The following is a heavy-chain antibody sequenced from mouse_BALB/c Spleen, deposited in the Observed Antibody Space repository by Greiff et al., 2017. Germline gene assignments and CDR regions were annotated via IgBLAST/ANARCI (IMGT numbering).Heavy chain of an antibody. CDR2: IDPENGDT. CDR3: NPRLAPYYAMDY. D-gene: IGHD6-1*01. J-gene: IGHJ4*01. CDR1: GFNIKDYY. Sequence: VQLQQSGAELVRSGASVKLSCTASGFNIKDYYMHWVKQRPEQGLEWIGWIDPENGDTEYAPKFQGKATMTADTSSNTAYLQLSSLTSEDTAVYYCNPRLAPYYAMDYWGQGTSVTVSS. V-gene: IGHV14-4*02.